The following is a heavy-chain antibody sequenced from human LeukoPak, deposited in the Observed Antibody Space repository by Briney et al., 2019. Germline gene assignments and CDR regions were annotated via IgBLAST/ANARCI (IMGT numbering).Heavy chain of an antibody. V-gene: IGHV2-5*02. CDR3: SHRPGRAAAVGDY. D-gene: IGHD6-13*01. CDR2: IYWDDDK. J-gene: IGHJ4*02. Sequence: SGPTLLHPIHTLTLTCTLYAFSLSTSGVGVGWIRQPPGKALESLALIYWDDDKRYSPSLQTRLTITKDPSKNPVVLTMITMDHLDTATYYCSHRPGRAAAVGDYWCQGNLVTVSS. CDR1: AFSLSTSGVG.